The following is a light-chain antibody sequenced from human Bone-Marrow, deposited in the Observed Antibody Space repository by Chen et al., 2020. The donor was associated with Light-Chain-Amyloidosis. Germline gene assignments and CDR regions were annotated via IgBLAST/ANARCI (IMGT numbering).Light chain of an antibody. CDR2: EDD. Sequence: NFMLTQPHSVSESPGKTVIISCTRSSGSIATNYVQWYRQRPGSSPTTVIYEDDQRPSGVPDRFSGSIDRSSNSASLTISGLKTEYEADYYCQSYQGSSQGVFGGGTKLTV. J-gene: IGLJ3*02. V-gene: IGLV6-57*01. CDR1: SGSIATNY. CDR3: QSYQGSSQGV.